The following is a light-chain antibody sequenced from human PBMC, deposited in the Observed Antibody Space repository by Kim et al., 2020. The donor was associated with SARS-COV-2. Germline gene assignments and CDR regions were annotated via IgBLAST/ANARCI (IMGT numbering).Light chain of an antibody. CDR2: GRN. CDR1: TLRSYY. V-gene: IGLV3-19*01. J-gene: IGLJ3*02. CDR3: NSWDSSGHHWV. Sequence: SSELTQDPAVSVALGQTVRITCQGDTLRSYYTSWYQQKPGQAPVLVIYGRNNRPSGIPDRFSGSSSGNTASLTITGAQAEDEADYYCNSWDSSGHHWVFG.